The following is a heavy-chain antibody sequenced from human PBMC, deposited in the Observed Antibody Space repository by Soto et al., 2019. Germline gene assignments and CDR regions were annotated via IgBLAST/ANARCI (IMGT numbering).Heavy chain of an antibody. CDR2: IYYSGST. J-gene: IGHJ3*02. CDR1: GGSISSYY. Sequence: SETLSLTCTVSGGSISSYYWSWIRQPPGKGLEWIGYIYYSGSTNYNPSLKSRVTISVDTSKNQFSLKLSSVTAADTAVYYCASGAKESRRGHIGAFDIWGQGTMVTVSS. V-gene: IGHV4-59*12. D-gene: IGHD3-10*01. CDR3: ASGAKESRRGHIGAFDI.